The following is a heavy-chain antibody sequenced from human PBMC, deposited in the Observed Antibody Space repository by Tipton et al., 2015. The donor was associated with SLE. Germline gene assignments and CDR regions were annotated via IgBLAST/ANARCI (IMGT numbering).Heavy chain of an antibody. CDR1: GASVSSFC. CDR3: ARQRLRLLFQFLQH. V-gene: IGHV4-59*08. CDR2: VCNSVST. J-gene: IGHJ1*01. D-gene: IGHD3-10*01. Sequence: TLSLTCTVSGASVSSFCWNWIRQSPGKGLEWIACVCNSVSTNYDPSLKSRGTISVDTSKNHFSLELTSVTAADTAVYYCARQRLRLLFQFLQHWGLGTLVTVSS.